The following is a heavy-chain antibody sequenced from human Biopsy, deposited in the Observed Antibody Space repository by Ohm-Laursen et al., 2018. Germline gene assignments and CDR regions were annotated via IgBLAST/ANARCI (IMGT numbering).Heavy chain of an antibody. CDR1: GDSINSSY. V-gene: IGHV4-59*08. CDR3: ARRGSGGRSFDY. D-gene: IGHD2-15*01. CDR2: ISNSGNT. J-gene: IGHJ4*02. Sequence: GTLSLTCTVSGDSINSSYWSWIRQAPGKGLEWIGFISNSGNTNYNPSLKSRVTISADTSKNQFSLKLGSVAVADTAVFYCARRGSGGRSFDYWGQGSLVTVSS.